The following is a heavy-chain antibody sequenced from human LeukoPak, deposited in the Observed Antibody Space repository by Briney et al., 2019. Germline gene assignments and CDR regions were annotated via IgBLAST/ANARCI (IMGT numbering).Heavy chain of an antibody. CDR2: IYDSGST. CDR1: GGSIRSSYYY. CDR3: ARVLHPDYYDSSGYWYYFDY. Sequence: SETLSLTCTVSGGSIRSSYYYWGWIRQPPGTGLEWIGSIYDSGSTYYNPSLKSRVTISVDTSKNQFSLKLNSVTAADTAVYYCARVLHPDYYDSSGYWYYFDYWGQGTLVTVSS. D-gene: IGHD3-22*01. J-gene: IGHJ4*02. V-gene: IGHV4-39*01.